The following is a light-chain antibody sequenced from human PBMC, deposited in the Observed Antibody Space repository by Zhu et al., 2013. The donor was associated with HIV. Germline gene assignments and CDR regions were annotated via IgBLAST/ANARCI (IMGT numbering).Light chain of an antibody. Sequence: EIVMTQSPATLSVSPGERATLSCRASQSVSSSHLAWYQQKPGQAPRLLIYDASSRAAGIPDNFSGSGSGTDFTLTISRLEPEDFAVYYCQQYGSSPLTFGGGPRWRSN. CDR2: DAS. CDR1: QSVSSSH. J-gene: IGKJ4*01. V-gene: IGKV3-20*01. CDR3: QQYGSSPLT.